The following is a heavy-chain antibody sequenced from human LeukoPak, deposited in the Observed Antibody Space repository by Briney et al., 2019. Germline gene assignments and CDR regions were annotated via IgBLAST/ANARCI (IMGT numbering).Heavy chain of an antibody. CDR1: GGSISSYY. CDR2: IYYSGST. J-gene: IGHJ3*02. V-gene: IGHV4-59*01. D-gene: IGHD1/OR15-1a*01. Sequence: SETLSLTCTVSGGSISSYYWSWIRQPPGKGLEWIGYIYYSGSTNYNPSLKSRVTISVDTSKNQFSLKLSSVTAADTAVYYCARVNPLEHPTPDAFDIWGQGTMVTVSS. CDR3: ARVNPLEHPTPDAFDI.